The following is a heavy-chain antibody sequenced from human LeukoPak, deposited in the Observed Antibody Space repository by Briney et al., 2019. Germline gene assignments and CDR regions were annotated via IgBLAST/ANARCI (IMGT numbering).Heavy chain of an antibody. CDR2: ISSSSSYI. J-gene: IGHJ4*02. CDR1: GFTFSTYS. CDR3: ARDRNSSSWFGGY. Sequence: GGSLRLSCAASGFTFSTYSMNWVRQTPGKGLEGVSSISSSSSYIYYADAVKGRFTISRDNAKNSLYLQMNSLRAEDTAVYYCARDRNSSSWFGGYWGQGTLVTVSS. V-gene: IGHV3-21*01. D-gene: IGHD6-13*01.